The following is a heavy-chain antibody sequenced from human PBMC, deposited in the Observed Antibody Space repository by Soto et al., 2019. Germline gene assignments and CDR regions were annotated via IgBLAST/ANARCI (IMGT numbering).Heavy chain of an antibody. J-gene: IGHJ5*02. V-gene: IGHV3-15*01. D-gene: IGHD4-4*01. Sequence: EMHLVDSGGGLVKPGGSLRLSCAASGFTFSHAWMSWVRQAPGKGLEWVGRIKSKADGETKDYGAPVRGRFTISRDDSQDILYLHMNSLRIEDTAVYYCCVIKRRDQYSTSGYWFDPWGPGTLVTVS. CDR1: GFTFSHAW. CDR3: CVIKRRDQYSTSGYWFDP. CDR2: IKSKADGETK.